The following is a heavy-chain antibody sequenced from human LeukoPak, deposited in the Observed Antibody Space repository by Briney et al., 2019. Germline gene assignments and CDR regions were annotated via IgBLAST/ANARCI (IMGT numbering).Heavy chain of an antibody. Sequence: PGGSLRLSCAASGFTFSSHAMIWVRQAPGKGLEWVSGISAGGGSTYYADSVKGRFTISRDNSKNTLYLQMNSLRAEDTAVYYCALNQYYFDYWGQGTLVTVSS. CDR1: GFTFSSHA. CDR3: ALNQYYFDY. J-gene: IGHJ4*02. D-gene: IGHD1-14*01. CDR2: ISAGGGST. V-gene: IGHV3-23*01.